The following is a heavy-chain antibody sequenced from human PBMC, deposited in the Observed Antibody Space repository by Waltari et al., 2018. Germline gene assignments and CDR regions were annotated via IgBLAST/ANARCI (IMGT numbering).Heavy chain of an antibody. Sequence: QVQLQESGPGLVKPSGSLSLTCAVSGGSISSSNWWCWVPPPPAKGLEWSGEIYHSGSTNYRPSLKSRVTISVDKSKNQFSLKLSSVTAADTAVYYCAREVQLERSRYYYMDVWGKGTTVTVSS. J-gene: IGHJ6*03. V-gene: IGHV4-4*02. CDR2: IYHSGST. D-gene: IGHD1-1*01. CDR3: AREVQLERSRYYYMDV. CDR1: GGSISSSNW.